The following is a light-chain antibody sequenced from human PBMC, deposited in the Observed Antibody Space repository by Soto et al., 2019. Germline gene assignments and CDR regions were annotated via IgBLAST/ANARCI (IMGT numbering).Light chain of an antibody. J-gene: IGKJ4*01. CDR2: GGS. Sequence: DIQMTQSPSSLSASVGDRVTITCRASQSIGSYLNWYQQKPGKAPNLLIHGGSILQSGVPPRFSVGGIGTDWTLTVSSLQPEDFPSYYCQQIYTSQLSFGGGTKVDIK. CDR3: QQIYTSQLS. CDR1: QSIGSY. V-gene: IGKV1-39*01.